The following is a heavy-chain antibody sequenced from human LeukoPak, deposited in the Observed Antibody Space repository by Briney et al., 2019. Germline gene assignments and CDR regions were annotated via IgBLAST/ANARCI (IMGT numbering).Heavy chain of an antibody. CDR3: ANQHSGGLNDL. CDR2: IIPIFGTA. CDR1: GGTFSSYA. D-gene: IGHD2-15*01. V-gene: IGHV1-69*05. Sequence: ASVKVSCKASGGTFSSYAISWVRQAPGQGLEWMGRIIPIFGTANYAQKFQGRVTITTDESTSTAYMGLSSLRSEDTAVYYCANQHSGGLNDLWGQGTLVTVSS. J-gene: IGHJ4*02.